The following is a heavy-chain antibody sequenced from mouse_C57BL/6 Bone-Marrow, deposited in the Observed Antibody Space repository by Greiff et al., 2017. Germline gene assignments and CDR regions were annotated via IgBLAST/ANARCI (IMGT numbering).Heavy chain of an antibody. CDR2: IYPGGGYT. CDR1: GYTFTNYW. Sequence: VQLQESGAELVRPWTSVKMSCKASGYTFTNYWIGWAQQRPGHGLEWIGDIYPGGGYTNYNAKFKGKATLTADKSSSTAYMQFSSLTSEDSAIDYCASYYGNGAMDYWGQGTSVTVSS. D-gene: IGHD2-1*01. V-gene: IGHV1-63*01. J-gene: IGHJ4*01. CDR3: ASYYGNGAMDY.